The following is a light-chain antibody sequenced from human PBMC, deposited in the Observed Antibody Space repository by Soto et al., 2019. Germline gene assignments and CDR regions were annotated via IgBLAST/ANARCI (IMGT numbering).Light chain of an antibody. V-gene: IGKV1-5*01. CDR1: QSISSW. CDR2: DAS. Sequence: DIQMTQSPSTLSASVGDRVTITCRASQSISSWLAWYQQKPGKAPKLLISDASSLESGVPSRFSGDRSGTELTLTINSLHPEDVATYYCQKYDRAPFTFGPGTKVDFK. J-gene: IGKJ3*01. CDR3: QKYDRAPFT.